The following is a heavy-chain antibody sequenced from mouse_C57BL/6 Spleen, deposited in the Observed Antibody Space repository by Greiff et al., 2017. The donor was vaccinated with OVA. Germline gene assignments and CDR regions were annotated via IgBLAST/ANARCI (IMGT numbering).Heavy chain of an antibody. CDR3: ARMNYGSSFYFDS. CDR2: IDPSDSYT. CDR1: GYTFTSYW. Sequence: QVQLQQPGAELVMPGASVKLSCKASGYTFTSYWMHWVKQRPGQGLEWIGEIDPSDSYTNYNQKFKGKSTLTVDKSSSTAYMQLSSLPSEDSAVYYCARMNYGSSFYFDSWGQGTTLTVSS. J-gene: IGHJ2*01. D-gene: IGHD1-1*01. V-gene: IGHV1-69*01.